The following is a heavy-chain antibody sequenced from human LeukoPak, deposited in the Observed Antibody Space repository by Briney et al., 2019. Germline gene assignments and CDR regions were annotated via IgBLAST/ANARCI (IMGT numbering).Heavy chain of an antibody. Sequence: GAPVKVSCKASGYTFTSYDINWVRQATGQGLEWMGWMDPNSGNTGYAQKFQGRVTITRNTSISTAYMELSSLRSEDTAVYYCARVPSYSGYASYYYYMDVWGKGTTVTVSS. J-gene: IGHJ6*03. D-gene: IGHD5-12*01. CDR3: ARVPSYSGYASYYYYMDV. CDR2: MDPNSGNT. CDR1: GYTFTSYD. V-gene: IGHV1-8*03.